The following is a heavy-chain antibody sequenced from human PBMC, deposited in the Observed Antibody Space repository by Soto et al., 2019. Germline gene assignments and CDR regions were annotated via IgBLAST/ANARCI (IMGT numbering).Heavy chain of an antibody. CDR1: GFTFSSYA. Sequence: EVQLLESGGGLVQPGGSLRLSCAASGFTFSSYAMSWVRQAPGKGLEWGSVISNSGGSTYNADSVKGRFTMSRDNSKNKLDLQMNRLRAGDTVIYYCAKDGCSGYYWLDYWCQGTLVTVSS. CDR2: ISNSGGST. D-gene: IGHD3-22*01. CDR3: AKDGCSGYYWLDY. V-gene: IGHV3-23*01. J-gene: IGHJ4*02.